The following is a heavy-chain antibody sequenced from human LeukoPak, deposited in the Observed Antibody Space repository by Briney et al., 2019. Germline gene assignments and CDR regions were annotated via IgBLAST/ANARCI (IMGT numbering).Heavy chain of an antibody. CDR2: ISTTGSRT. Sequence: PGGSLRLSCSASGLTFPSYALHWVRQAPGKGLEYVSAISTTGSRTYYADSVKGRFTISRDNSKSTIYLQMISLRPGDTAVYYCVTAYCSSTNCYGPEYWGRGTLVTVSS. J-gene: IGHJ4*02. V-gene: IGHV3-64D*06. CDR1: GLTFPSYA. D-gene: IGHD2-2*01. CDR3: VTAYCSSTNCYGPEY.